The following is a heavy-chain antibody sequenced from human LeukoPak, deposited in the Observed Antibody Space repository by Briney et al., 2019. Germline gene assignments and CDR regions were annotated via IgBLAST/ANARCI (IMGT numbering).Heavy chain of an antibody. V-gene: IGHV4-4*02. CDR2: IYHSGST. Sequence: SETLSLTCAVSGDSISSSNWWSWVRQPPGKGLEWIGEIYHSGSTNYNPSLKSRATISVDTSKKQFSLNLTSVTAADTAVYYCARGEDGTGDYRPTYFDSWGQGTLVTVSS. D-gene: IGHD4-17*01. CDR1: GDSISSSNW. J-gene: IGHJ4*02. CDR3: ARGEDGTGDYRPTYFDS.